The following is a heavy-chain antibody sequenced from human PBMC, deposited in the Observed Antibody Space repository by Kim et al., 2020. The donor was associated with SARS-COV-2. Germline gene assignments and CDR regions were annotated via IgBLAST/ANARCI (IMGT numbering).Heavy chain of an antibody. J-gene: IGHJ4*02. CDR1: GFTFKTYT. D-gene: IGHD3-10*01. CDR3: SRGHYGPDY. CDR2: ITSDGSDT. Sequence: GGSLRLPCAASGFTFKTYTMYWLRQAPGMGLVWVSRITSDGSDTSYADSVKGRFTISRDNANNRLYLQMNSLSAEDTAIYYCSRGHYGPDYWGQGTLVTV. V-gene: IGHV3-74*01.